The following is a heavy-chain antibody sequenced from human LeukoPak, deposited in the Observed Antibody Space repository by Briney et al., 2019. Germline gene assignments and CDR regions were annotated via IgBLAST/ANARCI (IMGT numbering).Heavy chain of an antibody. CDR2: ISGSGGST. Sequence: GGSLRLSCAASGFTFSSYAMSWVRQAPGKGLEGVSAISGSGGSTYYADSVKGRFTISRDNSKNTLYLQMNSLRAEDTAVYYCAKAYGSGSYYKYYYYYYGMDVWGQGTTVTVSS. V-gene: IGHV3-23*01. J-gene: IGHJ6*02. CDR1: GFTFSSYA. CDR3: AKAYGSGSYYKYYYYYYGMDV. D-gene: IGHD3-10*01.